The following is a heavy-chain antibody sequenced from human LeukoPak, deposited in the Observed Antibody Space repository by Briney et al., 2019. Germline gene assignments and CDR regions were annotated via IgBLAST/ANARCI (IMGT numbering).Heavy chain of an antibody. D-gene: IGHD3-10*01. CDR1: GYTFTGYW. CDR3: ARGDYYGSGKVVAA. J-gene: IGHJ5*02. V-gene: IGHV1-2*02. CDR2: INPNSGDT. Sequence: ASVKLSCKAFGYTFTGYWMHWVRQAPGQGLEWMGWINPNSGDTNYAQRFQDRVTMTSDTSITTAYIDLNLLRSDDTAVYYCARGDYYGSGKVVAAWGQGTPVTVSS.